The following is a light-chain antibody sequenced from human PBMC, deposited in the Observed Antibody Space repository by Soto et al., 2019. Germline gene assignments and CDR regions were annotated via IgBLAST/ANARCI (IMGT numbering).Light chain of an antibody. CDR2: GNS. CDR3: QSYDSNLPVV. V-gene: IGLV1-40*01. Sequence: QSVLTQPPSVSGAPGQRVTISCTGSSSNIGTGYDVHWYQQLPGTAPKLLIYGNSNRPSGVPDRFSGSKSGTSASLAITGLQAEDEADYYCQSYDSNLPVVFAAGAKLTVL. CDR1: SSNIGTGYD. J-gene: IGLJ2*01.